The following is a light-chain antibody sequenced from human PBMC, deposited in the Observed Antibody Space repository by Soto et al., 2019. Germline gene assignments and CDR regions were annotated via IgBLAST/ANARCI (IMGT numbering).Light chain of an antibody. J-gene: IGLJ2*01. CDR1: SSDIGDYNY. CDR2: EVT. V-gene: IGLV2-14*01. CDR3: ISHSTTIAYVV. Sequence: QSALTQPASVSGSPGQSITISCTGTSSDIGDYNYVSWYQHHPGKAPKLMIYEVTNRPSGVSNRFSGSKSGNTASLTISGLQAEDEADYYCISHSTTIAYVVLGGGTKVTVL.